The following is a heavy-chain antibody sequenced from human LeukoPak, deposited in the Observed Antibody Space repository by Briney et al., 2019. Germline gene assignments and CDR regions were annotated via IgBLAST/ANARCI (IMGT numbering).Heavy chain of an antibody. D-gene: IGHD6-13*01. CDR2: INRDGGST. Sequence: GGSLRLSCEDSGFTFSTYWMHWVRQAPGKGLVWVSRINRDGGSTNYADSVKGRFTISRENAKNALYLQMTSLRAEDTALYYCAREWAGPGSLFDYWGQGTLVTVSS. V-gene: IGHV3-74*01. CDR3: AREWAGPGSLFDY. CDR1: GFTFSTYW. J-gene: IGHJ4*02.